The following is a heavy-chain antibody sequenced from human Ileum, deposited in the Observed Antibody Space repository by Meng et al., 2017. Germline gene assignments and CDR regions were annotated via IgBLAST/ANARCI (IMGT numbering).Heavy chain of an antibody. CDR3: AIITAGGA. CDR1: GYTFTGYH. J-gene: IGHJ5*02. CDR2: INPNSGGT. Sequence: QVHLVQSGAEVKKPGASVKVSCKASGYTFTGYHMHWVRQAPGQGPEWVGRINPNSGGTIYAQKFQGRVTMTRDTSISTGYMELSRLRSDDTAVYYCAIITAGGAWGQGTLVTVSS. D-gene: IGHD1-20*01. V-gene: IGHV1-2*06.